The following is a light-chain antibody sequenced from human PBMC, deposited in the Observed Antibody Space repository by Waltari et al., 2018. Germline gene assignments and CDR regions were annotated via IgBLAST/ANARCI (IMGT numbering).Light chain of an antibody. CDR3: AAWDDRLRGVV. V-gene: IGLV1-47*01. CDR2: GNK. J-gene: IGLJ2*01. CDR1: SSDIGRYY. Sequence: QSLLTQPPSASGTPGQRVTISCSGSSSDIGRYYVYWYHQLPGPAPKLLIDGNKQRPSGVPDRFSGSKSGTSGSLAISGLRSEDEADYYCAAWDDRLRGVVFGGGTKLTV.